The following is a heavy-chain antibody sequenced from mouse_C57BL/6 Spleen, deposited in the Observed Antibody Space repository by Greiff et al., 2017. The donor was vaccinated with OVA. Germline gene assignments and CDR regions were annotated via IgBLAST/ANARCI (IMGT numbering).Heavy chain of an antibody. D-gene: IGHD2-2*01. CDR3: ARKGGYDGYWYFDV. V-gene: IGHV2-9-1*01. Sequence: VQGVESGPGLVAPSQSLSITCTVSGFSLTSYAISWVRQPPGKGLEWLGVIWTGGGTNYNSALKSRLSISKDNSKSQVFLKMNSLQTDDTARYYCARKGGYDGYWYFDVWGTGTTVTVSS. CDR2: IWTGGGT. J-gene: IGHJ1*03. CDR1: GFSLTSYA.